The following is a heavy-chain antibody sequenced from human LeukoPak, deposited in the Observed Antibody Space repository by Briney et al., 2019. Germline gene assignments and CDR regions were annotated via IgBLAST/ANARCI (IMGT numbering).Heavy chain of an antibody. J-gene: IGHJ6*02. Sequence: GGSLRLSCVFSGFTLNNYAMTWVRQAPGKGLEWVSGVNPGGGVTDYADSVKGRFTISRDNSKNTLYLQMNSLRVEDTAVYYCARDSPEAAYYHYAMGVWGQGTTVTVSS. CDR2: VNPGGGVT. CDR3: ARDSPEAAYYHYAMGV. CDR1: GFTLNNYA. V-gene: IGHV3-23*01. D-gene: IGHD2-15*01.